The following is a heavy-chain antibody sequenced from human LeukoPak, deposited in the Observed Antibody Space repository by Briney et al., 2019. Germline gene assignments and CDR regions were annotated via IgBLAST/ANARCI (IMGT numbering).Heavy chain of an antibody. Sequence: GGSLRLSCAASGFTVSSNNMSWVRQAPGKGLEWVSVIYSGGSTYYADSVKGRFTISRDNAKNSLYLQMDSLGAEDTAVYYCAGGTGWLIDYWGQGSLVTVSS. V-gene: IGHV3-53*01. CDR1: GFTVSSNN. CDR3: AGGTGWLIDY. CDR2: IYSGGST. D-gene: IGHD2-8*02. J-gene: IGHJ4*02.